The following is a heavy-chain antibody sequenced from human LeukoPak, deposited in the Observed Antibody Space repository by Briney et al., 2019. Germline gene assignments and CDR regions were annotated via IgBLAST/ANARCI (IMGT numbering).Heavy chain of an antibody. D-gene: IGHD6-19*01. J-gene: IGHJ5*02. CDR3: ARDRRLFTAVAGKGWLDP. Sequence: ASVKVSCKASEYTFASYDINWVRQAPGQGLEWMGWMNPSSGNAAYAQKFQDRVTMTGNTSINTAYMELRGLTSDDTAVYYCARDRRLFTAVAGKGWLDPWGQGTLVIVSS. CDR1: EYTFASYD. CDR2: MNPSSGNA. V-gene: IGHV1-8*01.